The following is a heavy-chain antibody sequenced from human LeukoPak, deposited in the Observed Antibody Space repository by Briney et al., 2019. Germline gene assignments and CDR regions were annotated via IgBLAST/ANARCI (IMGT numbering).Heavy chain of an antibody. CDR3: ARDPGWGLRDYYDSSGILGHFDY. CDR2: TYYRSKWYN. J-gene: IGHJ4*02. D-gene: IGHD3-22*01. Sequence: SQTLSLTCAISGDSVSSNSAAWNWIRQSPSRGLEWLGRTYYRSKWYNDYAVSVKGRITINPDTSKNQFSLQLNSVTPEDTAVYYCARDPGWGLRDYYDSSGILGHFDYWGQGTLVTVSS. CDR1: GDSVSSNSAA. V-gene: IGHV6-1*01.